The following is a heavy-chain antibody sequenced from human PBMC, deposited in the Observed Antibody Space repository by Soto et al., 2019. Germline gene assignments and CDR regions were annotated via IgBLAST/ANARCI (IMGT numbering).Heavy chain of an antibody. CDR1: GGAISSGDYY. J-gene: IGHJ6*02. V-gene: IGHV4-30-4*01. CDR3: ARDWLGSPPHLYYYGMDV. CDR2: IYYSGST. D-gene: IGHD3-10*01. Sequence: PSETLSLTCTVSGGAISSGDYYFICIRQPPGKGLELIGYIYYSGSTYYNPSLKSRVTISVDTSKNQFSLKLSSVTAADTAVYYCARDWLGSPPHLYYYGMDVWGQGTAVTVSS.